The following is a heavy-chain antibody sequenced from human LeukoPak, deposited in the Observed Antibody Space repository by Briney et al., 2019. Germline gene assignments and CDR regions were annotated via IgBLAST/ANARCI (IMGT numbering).Heavy chain of an antibody. CDR3: AREFGLITSH. J-gene: IGHJ1*01. Sequence: GGSLRLSCAASGFTFSSYAMSWVRQAPGKGLEGVSSISDNGGSTYSADSVKGRFTISRDNSKNTLYLQMNSLRAEDTAVYYCAREFGLITSHWGQGTLVTVSS. V-gene: IGHV3-23*01. D-gene: IGHD3/OR15-3a*01. CDR2: ISDNGGST. CDR1: GFTFSSYA.